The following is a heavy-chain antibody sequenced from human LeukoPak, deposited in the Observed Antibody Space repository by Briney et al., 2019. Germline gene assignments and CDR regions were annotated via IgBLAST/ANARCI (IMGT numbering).Heavy chain of an antibody. J-gene: IGHJ4*02. Sequence: GASVKVSCKASGYTFTGYYMHWVRQAPGQGLEWMGWIDPNSGGTNYAQKFQGRVTMTRDTSISTAYMELSRLRSDDTAVYYCAREGRRDDSSDTHFFDYWGQGTLATVSS. D-gene: IGHD3-22*01. CDR3: AREGRRDDSSDTHFFDY. CDR2: IDPNSGGT. CDR1: GYTFTGYY. V-gene: IGHV1-2*02.